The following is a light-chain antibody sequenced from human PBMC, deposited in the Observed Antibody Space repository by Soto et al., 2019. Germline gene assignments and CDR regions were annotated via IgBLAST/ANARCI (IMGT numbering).Light chain of an antibody. V-gene: IGLV1-51*01. CDR1: SSNIGNNY. CDR3: GTWENSLSAGEV. J-gene: IGLJ2*01. CDR2: DNN. Sequence: QSVLTQPPSVSAAPGQKVTISCSGSSSNIGNNYVSWYQQLPGTAPKLLIYDNNKRPSGIPDRFSGSKSGTSATLGITGLQTGDEADYYCGTWENSLSAGEVFGGGTKVTVL.